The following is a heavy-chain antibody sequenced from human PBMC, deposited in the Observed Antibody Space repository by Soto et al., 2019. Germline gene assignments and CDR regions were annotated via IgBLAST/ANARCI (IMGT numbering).Heavy chain of an antibody. CDR3: ARLVSSSSGWHYYYYGMDV. Sequence: GESLKISCKGSGYSFTSYWIGWVRQMPGKGLEWMGIIYPGDSDTRYSPSFQGQVTISADKSISTAYLQWSSLKASDTAMYYCARLVSSSSGWHYYYYGMDVWGKGTTVTVS. CDR2: IYPGDSDT. V-gene: IGHV5-51*01. J-gene: IGHJ6*04. D-gene: IGHD6-6*01. CDR1: GYSFTSYW.